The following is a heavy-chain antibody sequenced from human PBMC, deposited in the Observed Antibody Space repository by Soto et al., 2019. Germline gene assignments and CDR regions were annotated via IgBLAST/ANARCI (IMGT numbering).Heavy chain of an antibody. Sequence: QVQLQESGPGLVKPSETLSLTCTVSGGSVSSGSYYWSWIRQPPGKGLEWIGYIYYSGSTNYNPPLKSRVTISVDTSKNQFSLKLSSVTAADTAVYYCARGDCSGGSCYLGYYYYGMDVWGQGTTVTVSS. V-gene: IGHV4-61*01. CDR2: IYYSGST. CDR3: ARGDCSGGSCYLGYYYYGMDV. J-gene: IGHJ6*02. D-gene: IGHD2-15*01. CDR1: GGSVSSGSYY.